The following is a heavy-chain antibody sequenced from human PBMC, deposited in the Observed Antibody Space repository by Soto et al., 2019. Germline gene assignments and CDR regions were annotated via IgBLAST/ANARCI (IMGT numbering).Heavy chain of an antibody. J-gene: IGHJ4*02. CDR2: IEYDGSDK. D-gene: IGHD1-20*01. Sequence: QVHLVESGGGVVQPGRSLRLSCAASGFMFSSYGMHWVRQPPGKGLEWVAVIEYDGSDKKYVDSVEGRFSISRDNSKNTMYLQMNSLRAEDTAVYYCAREVSDPIRLDYWGQGTLVAVSS. CDR1: GFMFSSYG. V-gene: IGHV3-33*01. CDR3: AREVSDPIRLDY.